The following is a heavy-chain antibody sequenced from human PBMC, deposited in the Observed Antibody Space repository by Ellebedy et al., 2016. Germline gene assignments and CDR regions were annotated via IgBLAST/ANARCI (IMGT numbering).Heavy chain of an antibody. CDR1: GGSFSGYY. Sequence: SETLSLXCAVYGGSFSGYYWSWIRQPPGKGLEWIGEINHSGSTNYNPSLKSRVTISVDTSKNQFSLKLSSVTAAETAVYYCARASTVTTASLVSYYYGMDVWGQGTTVTVSS. D-gene: IGHD4-17*01. CDR2: INHSGST. V-gene: IGHV4-34*01. J-gene: IGHJ6*02. CDR3: ARASTVTTASLVSYYYGMDV.